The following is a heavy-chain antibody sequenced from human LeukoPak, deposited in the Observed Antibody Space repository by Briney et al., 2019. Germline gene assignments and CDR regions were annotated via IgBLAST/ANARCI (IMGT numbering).Heavy chain of an antibody. CDR2: IYPDDSDT. J-gene: IGHJ6*02. V-gene: IGHV5-51*01. CDR3: ARHNYGDLVKHYYYYGMDV. CDR1: GYRFTSYW. D-gene: IGHD4-17*01. Sequence: GESLKISCKGSGYRFTSYWIGWVRQIPGKGLEWMGIIYPDDSDTKYSPSVQGQVTISVDKSITTAYLQWSSLKASDTAMYYCARHNYGDLVKHYYYYGMDVWGQGTTVTVSS.